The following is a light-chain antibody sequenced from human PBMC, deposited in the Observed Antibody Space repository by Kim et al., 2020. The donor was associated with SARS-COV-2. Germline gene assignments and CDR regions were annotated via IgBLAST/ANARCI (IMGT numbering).Light chain of an antibody. J-gene: IGKJ1*01. CDR1: QSGLSSSNNKNY. CDR3: QQYYDTPPRT. V-gene: IGKV4-1*01. Sequence: TINCKSSQSGLSSSNNKNYLAWYQQKPGQPPKLLFYWASTRESGVPDRFSGSGSGTDFTLTISSLQAADVAVYYWQQYYDTPPRTFGQGTKVDIK. CDR2: WAS.